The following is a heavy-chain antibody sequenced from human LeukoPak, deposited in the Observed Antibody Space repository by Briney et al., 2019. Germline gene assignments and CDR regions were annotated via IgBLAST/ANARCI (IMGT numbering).Heavy chain of an antibody. J-gene: IGHJ4*02. CDR3: AKVGRQWLLTAAVDY. D-gene: IGHD6-19*01. V-gene: IGHV3-23*01. Sequence: GGSLRLSCAASGLTFSSYAMSWVRQAPGKGLEWVSAISGSGGSTYYAGSVKGRFTISRDNSKNTLYLQMNSLRAEDTAVYYCAKVGRQWLLTAAVDYWGQGTLVTVSS. CDR1: GLTFSSYA. CDR2: ISGSGGST.